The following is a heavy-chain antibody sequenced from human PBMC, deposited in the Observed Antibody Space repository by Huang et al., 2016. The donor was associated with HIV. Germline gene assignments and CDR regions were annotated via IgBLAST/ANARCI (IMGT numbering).Heavy chain of an antibody. CDR1: GFIFSNFG. CDR3: AKESRWFSDFDQ. D-gene: IGHD2-15*01. Sequence: QVQLVESGGGVVQPGTSLRLSCAASGFIFSNFGMYWVRRAAGKGMEWVAVIAYDGRSDRYSDSVKGRFTISRDNDKNTLSLEMNRLRHDDTAVYYCAKESRWFSDFDQWGQGTLVTVSS. J-gene: IGHJ5*02. V-gene: IGHV3-30*18. CDR2: IAYDGRSD.